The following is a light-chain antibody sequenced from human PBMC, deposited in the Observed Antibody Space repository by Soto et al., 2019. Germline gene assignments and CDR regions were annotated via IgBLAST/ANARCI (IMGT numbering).Light chain of an antibody. J-gene: IGKJ4*01. V-gene: IGKV1-9*01. CDR2: AAS. Sequence: DIQLTQSPSFLSASVGDRVTNTCRASQGISSYLAWYQQKPGKAPKLLIYAASTLQSGVPSRFSGSGSGTEFTLTICSLQPEDFATYYCQQLNSYPLTFGGGTKVDIK. CDR1: QGISSY. CDR3: QQLNSYPLT.